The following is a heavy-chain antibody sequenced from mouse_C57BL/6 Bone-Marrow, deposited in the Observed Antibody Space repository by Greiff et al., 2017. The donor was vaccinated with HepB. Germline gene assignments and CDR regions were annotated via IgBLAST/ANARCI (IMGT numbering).Heavy chain of an antibody. CDR3: TTGTTVVADYFDY. D-gene: IGHD1-1*01. Sequence: EVQLQQSGAELVRTGASVKLSCTASGFNIKDDYMHWVKQRPEQGLEWIGWIDPENGDTEYASKFQGKATITADTSSNTAYLQLSSLTSEDTAVYYSTTGTTVVADYFDYWGQDTTLTDSS. CDR2: IDPENGDT. CDR1: GFNIKDDY. J-gene: IGHJ2*01. V-gene: IGHV14-4*01.